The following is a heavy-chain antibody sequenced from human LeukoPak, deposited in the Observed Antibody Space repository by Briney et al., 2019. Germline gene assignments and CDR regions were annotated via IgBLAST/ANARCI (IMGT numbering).Heavy chain of an antibody. CDR2: INPNSGGT. CDR1: GYTFTGYY. D-gene: IGHD2-8*01. J-gene: IGHJ4*02. CDR3: GRVINGFIDY. Sequence: PGGSLRLSCAASGYTFTGYYMHWVRQAPGQGLEWMGWINPNSGGTNYAQKFQDKFTMTSDTSTSTACMELRSLRSDDTAVYYCGRVINGFIDYWGQGTLVTVSS. V-gene: IGHV1-2*02.